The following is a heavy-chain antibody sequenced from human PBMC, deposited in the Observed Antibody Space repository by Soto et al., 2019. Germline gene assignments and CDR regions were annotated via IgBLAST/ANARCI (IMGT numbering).Heavy chain of an antibody. V-gene: IGHV5-51*01. CDR3: ARTYYYGSGSFNWFDP. J-gene: IGHJ5*02. CDR1: GYSFTSYW. CDR2: IYPGDSDT. D-gene: IGHD3-10*01. Sequence: GESLKISCKGSGYSFTSYWIGWVRQMPGKGLEWMGIIYPGDSDTRYSPSFQGQVTISADKSISTAYLQWSSLKASDTAMYYCARTYYYGSGSFNWFDPWGQGTLVTVSS.